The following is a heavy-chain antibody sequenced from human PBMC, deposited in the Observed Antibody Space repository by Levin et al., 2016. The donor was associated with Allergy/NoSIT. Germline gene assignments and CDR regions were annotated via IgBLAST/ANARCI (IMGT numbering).Heavy chain of an antibody. CDR2: IIPILDIA. D-gene: IGHD3-10*01. J-gene: IGHJ4*02. V-gene: IGHV1-69*04. Sequence: WVRQAPGQGLEWMGRIIPILDIANYAQKFQGRVTITADKSTSTAYMELSSLRSEDTAVYYCARAYGSGSYDPDGYWGQGTLVTVSS. CDR3: ARAYGSGSYDPDGY.